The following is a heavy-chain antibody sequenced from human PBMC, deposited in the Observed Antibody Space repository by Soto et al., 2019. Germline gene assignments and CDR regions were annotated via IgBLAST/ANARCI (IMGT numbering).Heavy chain of an antibody. V-gene: IGHV3-30*18. D-gene: IGHD2-2*01. CDR1: GFTFSSYG. Sequence: RRLSCAASGFTFSSYGMHWVRQAPGKGLEWVAVISYDGSNKYYADSVKGRFTISRDNSKNTLYLQMNSLRAEDMAVYYCAKGVYCSSTSCYSNWFDPWGQGTLVTVSS. CDR3: AKGVYCSSTSCYSNWFDP. J-gene: IGHJ5*02. CDR2: ISYDGSNK.